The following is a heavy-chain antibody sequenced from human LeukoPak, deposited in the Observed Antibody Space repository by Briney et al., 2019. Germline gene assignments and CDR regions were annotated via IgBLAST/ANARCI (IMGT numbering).Heavy chain of an antibody. CDR2: IIPIFGTA. J-gene: IGHJ5*02. V-gene: IGHV1-69*13. CDR1: GYTLTELS. CDR3: ARLGYCSGGSCYGYWFDP. Sequence: SVKVSCKVSGYTLTELSMHWVRQAPGQGLEWMGGIIPIFGTANYAQKFQGRVTITADESTSTAYMELSSLRSEDTAVYYCARLGYCSGGSCYGYWFDPWGQGTLVTVSS. D-gene: IGHD2-15*01.